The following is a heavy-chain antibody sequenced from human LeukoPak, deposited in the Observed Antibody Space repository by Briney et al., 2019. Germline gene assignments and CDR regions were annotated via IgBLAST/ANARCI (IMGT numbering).Heavy chain of an antibody. CDR1: GGSISSSSCY. V-gene: IGHV4-39*07. CDR3: ARGTERIVAAAGT. CDR2: IFYSGNT. Sequence: SETLSLTCTVSGGSISSSSCYWAWFRQPPGKGLEWIGSIFYSGNTYYNPSLKSRVTISVDTSKNQFSLILSSLTAADTAIYYCARGTERIVAAAGTWGQGTLVTVSS. D-gene: IGHD6-13*01. J-gene: IGHJ5*02.